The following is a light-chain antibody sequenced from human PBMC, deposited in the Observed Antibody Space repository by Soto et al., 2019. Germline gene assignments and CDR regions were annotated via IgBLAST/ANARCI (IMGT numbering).Light chain of an antibody. J-gene: IGKJ2*01. V-gene: IGKV3-20*01. CDR1: QSISSND. CDR2: GAS. Sequence: EIVLTQSPGTLSLSPGERATLSCRASQSISSNDLAWYHQRPGQAPRLLIYGASSRATGIPDRFSGSGSGTEFTLSISRLEPEDFAVYYCQQYGGSPLHTFGQGTKVEIK. CDR3: QQYGGSPLHT.